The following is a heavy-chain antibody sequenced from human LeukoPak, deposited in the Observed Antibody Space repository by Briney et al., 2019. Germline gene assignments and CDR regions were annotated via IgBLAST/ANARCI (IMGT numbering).Heavy chain of an antibody. CDR2: IYYSGST. D-gene: IGHD1-7*01. V-gene: IGHV4-39*07. J-gene: IGHJ5*02. CDR3: ARNWNYGWIDP. CDR1: GGSVSNSSYF. Sequence: KSSETLSLTCTVSGGSVSNSSYFWGWIRQPPGKGLEWIGSIYYSGSTYYNPSLKSRVTISLDTSKSQLSLKLNSVTAADTAVYYRARNWNYGWIDPWGQGTLVTVSS.